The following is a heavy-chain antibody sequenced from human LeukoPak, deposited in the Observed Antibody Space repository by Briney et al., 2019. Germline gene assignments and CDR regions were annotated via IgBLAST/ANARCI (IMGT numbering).Heavy chain of an antibody. J-gene: IGHJ4*02. Sequence: ASVKVSCKASGYTFTSYYMHWVRQAPGQGLEWMGIINPSGGSTSYAQKFQGRVTMTRDTSTSTVYMELSSLRSEDTAVYYCVRVRSLYDHFDYWGQGTLVTVSS. V-gene: IGHV1-46*01. CDR1: GYTFTSYY. CDR2: INPSGGST. CDR3: VRVRSLYDHFDY. D-gene: IGHD2-2*02.